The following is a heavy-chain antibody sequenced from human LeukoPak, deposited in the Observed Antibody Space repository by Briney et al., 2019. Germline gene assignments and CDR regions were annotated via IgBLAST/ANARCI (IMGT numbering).Heavy chain of an antibody. D-gene: IGHD6-6*01. Sequence: SETLSLTCTVSGGSISSSSYYWGWIRQPPGKGLEWIGNIYYSGSTYCNPSLKSRVTISVDTSKNQFSLKLSSVTAADTAVYYCARRGRVEYSSSSYAFDIWGQGTMVTVSS. CDR2: IYYSGST. CDR1: GGSISSSSYY. CDR3: ARRGRVEYSSSSYAFDI. V-gene: IGHV4-39*01. J-gene: IGHJ3*02.